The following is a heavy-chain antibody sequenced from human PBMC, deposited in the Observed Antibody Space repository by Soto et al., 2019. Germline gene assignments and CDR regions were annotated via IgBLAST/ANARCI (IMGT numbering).Heavy chain of an antibody. D-gene: IGHD2-15*01. V-gene: IGHV1-18*01. CDR3: ARDRPYCSGGSCYPTSFYYYYGMDV. CDR2: ISAYNGNT. J-gene: IGHJ6*02. Sequence: QVQLVQSGAEVKKPGASVKVSCKASGYTFTSYGISWVRQAPGQGLEWMGWISAYNGNTNYAQKLQGRVTMTTDTSTSQAYVELGRLRADDTAVYYCARDRPYCSGGSCYPTSFYYYYGMDVWGQGTTVTVSS. CDR1: GYTFTSYG.